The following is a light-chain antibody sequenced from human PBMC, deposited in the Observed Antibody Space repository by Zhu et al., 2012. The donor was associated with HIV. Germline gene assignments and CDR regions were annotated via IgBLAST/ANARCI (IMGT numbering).Light chain of an antibody. J-gene: IGKJ2*01. CDR2: GAS. CDR3: QHYVPSPMYT. V-gene: IGKV3-20*01. CDR1: QYVASSL. Sequence: EIVLTQSPGTLSLSPGEGATLSCRASQYVASSLLAWYQQKPGQAPRLLIYGASRRVTGIPDRFSGSGSGTDFTLTISRLEPEDFAVYYCQHYVPSPMYTFGQGTKLEIK.